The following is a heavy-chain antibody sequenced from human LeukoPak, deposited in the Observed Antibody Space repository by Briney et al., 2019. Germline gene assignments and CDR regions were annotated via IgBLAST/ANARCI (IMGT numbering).Heavy chain of an antibody. V-gene: IGHV4-34*09. Sequence: TLSLTCAVYGGSFSGYYWSWIRQPPGKGLEWIGEINHSGSTNYNPSLKSRVTISVDTSKNQFSLKLSSVTAADTAVYYCARAGATVVPAAHRRADAFDIWGQGTMVTVSS. CDR3: ARAGATVVPAAHRRADAFDI. J-gene: IGHJ3*02. CDR1: GGSFSGYY. CDR2: INHSGST. D-gene: IGHD2-2*01.